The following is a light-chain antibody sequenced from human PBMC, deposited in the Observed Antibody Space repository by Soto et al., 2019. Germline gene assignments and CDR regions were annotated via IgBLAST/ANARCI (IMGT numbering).Light chain of an antibody. CDR3: QQYENWPRT. CDR1: EGVGSN. J-gene: IGKJ1*01. CDR2: GAS. V-gene: IGKV3-15*01. Sequence: EIVMTQSPPTLSVSPGERVTLSCRASEGVGSNLAWYNHKPGQAPRIVVFGASTRAAGVPPRFSGSGSGSQFTLTIGSMQSEDSGVYYCQQYENWPRTFGQGTKVELK.